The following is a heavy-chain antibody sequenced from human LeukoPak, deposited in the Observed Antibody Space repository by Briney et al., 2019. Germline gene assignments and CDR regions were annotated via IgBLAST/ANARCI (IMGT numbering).Heavy chain of an antibody. Sequence: PSETLSLTCTVSGGSISSYYWSWIRQPPGKGLEWIGYIYYSGSTYYNPSLKSRVTISVDTSKNQFSLKLSSVTAADTAVYYCARGELWLKGAFDIWGQGTMVTVSS. CDR2: IYYSGST. CDR3: ARGELWLKGAFDI. V-gene: IGHV4-59*12. D-gene: IGHD5-18*01. CDR1: GGSISSYY. J-gene: IGHJ3*02.